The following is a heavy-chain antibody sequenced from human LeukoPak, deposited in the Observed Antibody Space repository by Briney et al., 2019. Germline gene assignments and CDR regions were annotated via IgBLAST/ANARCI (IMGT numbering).Heavy chain of an antibody. CDR1: GGSISSGGYY. Sequence: SQTLPLTCTVSGGSISSGGYYWSWIRQHPGKGLEWIGYIHNSGSTYYNPSLKSPVSISVDTSKSHFSPRLSSVTAADTAVYYCARGEYYGSGSYYPGDYWGQGTLVTVSS. V-gene: IGHV4-31*01. CDR2: IHNSGST. D-gene: IGHD3-10*01. CDR3: ARGEYYGSGSYYPGDY. J-gene: IGHJ4*02.